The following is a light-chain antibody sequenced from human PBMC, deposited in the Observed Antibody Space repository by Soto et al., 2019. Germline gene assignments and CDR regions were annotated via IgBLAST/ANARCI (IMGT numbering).Light chain of an antibody. J-gene: IGKJ4*01. CDR2: DVS. CDR3: QQRSDWPST. CDR1: QSVRTY. Sequence: EIVLTQSPATLSLSPGERATLSCRASQSVRTYLAWYQQKPGQAPRLVIYDVSNRAPGIPARFSGSGSGTDVTLTISSLEPEDFALYYCQQRSDWPSTFGGGTKVQIK. V-gene: IGKV3-11*01.